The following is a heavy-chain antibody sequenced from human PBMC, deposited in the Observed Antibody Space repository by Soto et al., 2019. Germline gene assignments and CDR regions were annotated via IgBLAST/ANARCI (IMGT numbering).Heavy chain of an antibody. J-gene: IGHJ4*02. V-gene: IGHV4-30-4*01. D-gene: IGHD3-22*01. CDR3: ASTSYFDNSGSAY. CDR1: GGSISSDNYY. CDR2: IYYSGST. Sequence: SETLSLTXTVSGGSISSDNYYWSWIRQPPGKGLEWIGYIYYSGSTYYNPSLKSRVIISIDTSKNQFSLKLSSVTAADTAVYYCASTSYFDNSGSAYWGQGTLVTVSS.